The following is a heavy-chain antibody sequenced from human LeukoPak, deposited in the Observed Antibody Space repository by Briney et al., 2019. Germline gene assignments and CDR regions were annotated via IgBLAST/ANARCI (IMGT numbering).Heavy chain of an antibody. CDR3: ARNWYSSSWYGVYFDY. CDR1: GYTFTSYY. D-gene: IGHD6-13*01. Sequence: ASVKVSCKASGYTFTSYYMHWVRQAPGQGLEWMGWISTYSGNTNYAQKLQGRITMTIETSTSTAYMELRSLRSDDTAVYYCARNWYSSSWYGVYFDYWGQGTLVTVSS. V-gene: IGHV1-18*04. J-gene: IGHJ4*02. CDR2: ISTYSGNT.